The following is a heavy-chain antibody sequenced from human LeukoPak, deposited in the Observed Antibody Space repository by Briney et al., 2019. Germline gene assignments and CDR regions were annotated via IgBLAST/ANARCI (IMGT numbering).Heavy chain of an antibody. D-gene: IGHD6-13*01. CDR1: GFIFSSYS. CDR3: AKAASSSWPSYYYGMDV. V-gene: IGHV3-23*01. J-gene: IGHJ6*02. Sequence: GGSLRLSCAASGFIFSSYSMSWVRQAPGKGLEWVSVITGSGGNTYYADSVKGRFTVSKDNSKNTVYLQMSSLRVDDTAVYYCAKAASSSWPSYYYGMDVWGQGTTVTVSS. CDR2: ITGSGGNT.